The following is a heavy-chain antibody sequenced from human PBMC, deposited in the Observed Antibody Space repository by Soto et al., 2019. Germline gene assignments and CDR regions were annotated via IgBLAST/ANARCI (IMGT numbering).Heavy chain of an antibody. CDR2: IIPIFGTA. D-gene: IGHD1-26*01. Sequence: RASVKVSCKASGGTFSSYAISWVRQAPGQGLEWMGGIIPIFGTANYAQKFQGRVTITADESTSTAYMELSSLRSEDTAVYYCARGVPVPKRGPLGSSTVSCYYYYGMDVWGQGTTVTVYS. J-gene: IGHJ6*02. CDR3: ARGVPVPKRGPLGSSTVSCYYYYGMDV. V-gene: IGHV1-69*13. CDR1: GGTFSSYA.